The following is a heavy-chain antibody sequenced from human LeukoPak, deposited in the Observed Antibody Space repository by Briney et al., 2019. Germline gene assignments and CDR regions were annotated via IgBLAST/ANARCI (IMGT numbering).Heavy chain of an antibody. Sequence: GGSLRLSCAASGFTFSNAWMSWVRQAPGKGLEWVGRIKSKTDGGTTDYAAPVKGRFTISRDDSKNTLYLQMNSLKTEDTAVYYCTTIFYDYVWGSYQYYYYMDVWGKGTTVTISS. CDR1: GFTFSNAW. J-gene: IGHJ6*03. V-gene: IGHV3-15*01. CDR3: TTIFYDYVWGSYQYYYYMDV. CDR2: IKSKTDGGTT. D-gene: IGHD3-16*02.